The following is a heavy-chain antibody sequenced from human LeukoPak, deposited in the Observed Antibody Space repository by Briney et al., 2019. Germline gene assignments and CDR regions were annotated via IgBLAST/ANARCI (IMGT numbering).Heavy chain of an antibody. Sequence: ASVKVSCKASGYTFTGYYMHWVRQAPGKGLEWMGGFDPEDGETIYAQKFQGRVTMTEDTSTDTAYMELSSLRSEDTAVYYCATDPLISGSSGYWGQGTLVTVSS. V-gene: IGHV1-24*01. D-gene: IGHD1-26*01. CDR3: ATDPLISGSSGY. CDR1: GYTFTGYY. CDR2: FDPEDGET. J-gene: IGHJ4*02.